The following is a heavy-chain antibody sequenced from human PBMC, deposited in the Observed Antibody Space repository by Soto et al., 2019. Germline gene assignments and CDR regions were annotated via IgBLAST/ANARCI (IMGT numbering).Heavy chain of an antibody. CDR1: GYTFTSYG. J-gene: IGHJ6*02. Sequence: ASVKVSCKASGYTFTSYGISWVRQAPGQGLEWMGWISAYNGNTNYAQKLQGRVTMTTDTSTSPAYMELRSLRSDDTPAYYCARDTGPTGRQQLAVYYHYDMNVWRQGTRVTVAS. CDR3: ARDTGPTGRQQLAVYYHYDMNV. D-gene: IGHD6-13*01. CDR2: ISAYNGNT. V-gene: IGHV1-18*04.